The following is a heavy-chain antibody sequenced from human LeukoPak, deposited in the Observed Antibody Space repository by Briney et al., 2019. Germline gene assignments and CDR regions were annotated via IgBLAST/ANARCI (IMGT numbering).Heavy chain of an antibody. Sequence: PGGSLRLSCAASGFTFSSYEMNWVRQAPGKGLEWVSYISSSGSTIDYADSVKGRFTISRDNAKNSLYLQMNNLRAEDTVVYYCAKRRLERRPSPFDYWGQGTLVTVSS. D-gene: IGHD1-1*01. CDR3: AKRRLERRPSPFDY. CDR2: ISSSGSTI. V-gene: IGHV3-48*03. J-gene: IGHJ4*02. CDR1: GFTFSSYE.